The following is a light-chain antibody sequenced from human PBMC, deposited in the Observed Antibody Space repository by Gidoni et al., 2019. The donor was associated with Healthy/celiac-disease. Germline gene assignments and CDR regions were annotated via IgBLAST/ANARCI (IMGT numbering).Light chain of an antibody. CDR3: QQYNSYSYT. Sequence: DIQMTHSPSTLSASVGDRVTITCQASQSMSSWLAGYQQKPGKAPKLLIYKASSLESGVPSRFSGSGSGTEFTLTISSLQPDDFATYYCQQYNSYSYTFGQGTKLEI. V-gene: IGKV1-5*03. J-gene: IGKJ2*01. CDR2: KAS. CDR1: QSMSSW.